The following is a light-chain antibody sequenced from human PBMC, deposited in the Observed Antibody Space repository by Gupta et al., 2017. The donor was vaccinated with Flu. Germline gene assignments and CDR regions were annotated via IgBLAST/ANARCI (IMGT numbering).Light chain of an antibody. CDR1: QSIASY. CDR2: VAS. CDR3: QQSDTTPHT. V-gene: IGKV1-39*01. Sequence: DIQMTQSPSSLSASVGDRVTITCRASQSIASYVNWYQQKLGEAPKLLIYVASNLQSGVPSRFSGSGSGTDFTLTISSLQPEDFATYYCQQSDTTPHTFGQGTKVEIK. J-gene: IGKJ1*01.